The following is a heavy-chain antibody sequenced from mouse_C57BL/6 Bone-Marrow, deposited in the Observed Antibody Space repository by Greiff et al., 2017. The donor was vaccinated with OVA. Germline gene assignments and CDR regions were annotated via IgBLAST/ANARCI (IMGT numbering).Heavy chain of an antibody. D-gene: IGHD1-1*01. J-gene: IGHJ4*01. CDR2: ISYSGST. Sequence: DVQLVESGPGMVKPSQSLSLTCTVTGYSITSGYDWHWIRHFPGNKLEWMGYISYSGSTNYNPSLKSRISITHDTSKNHFFLKLNSVTTEDTATYYCATTVVATRYYAMDYWGQGTSVTVSS. CDR3: ATTVVATRYYAMDY. CDR1: GYSITSGYD. V-gene: IGHV3-1*01.